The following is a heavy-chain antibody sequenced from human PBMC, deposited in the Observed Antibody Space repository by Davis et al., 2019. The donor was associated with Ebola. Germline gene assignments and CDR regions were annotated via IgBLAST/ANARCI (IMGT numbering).Heavy chain of an antibody. CDR3: ARDYQGQLVNAYYYYMDV. J-gene: IGHJ6*03. Sequence: SVKVSCKASGGTFSTHTISWVRQAPGQGLEWMGGIIPIFGAAMYAQKFQGRVMITADESTSPAYLELSSLRSEDTAVYYCARDYQGQLVNAYYYYMDVWGKGTTVAVSS. CDR2: IIPIFGAA. D-gene: IGHD6-6*01. CDR1: GGTFSTHT. V-gene: IGHV1-69*13.